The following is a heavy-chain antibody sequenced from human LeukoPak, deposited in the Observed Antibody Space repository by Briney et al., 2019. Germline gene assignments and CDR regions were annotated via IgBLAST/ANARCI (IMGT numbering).Heavy chain of an antibody. Sequence: GGSLRLSCAASGFAFSTYAMTWVRQAPGKGLEWVSTFSGSGGGAYTYYTDSVKGRFIISRDNARDTVYLQMNSLRPDDTAVYFCARVATGWTPFYYFDYWGQGTLVTISS. V-gene: IGHV3-23*01. CDR1: GFAFSTYA. D-gene: IGHD6-19*01. J-gene: IGHJ4*02. CDR3: ARVATGWTPFYYFDY. CDR2: FSGSGGGAYT.